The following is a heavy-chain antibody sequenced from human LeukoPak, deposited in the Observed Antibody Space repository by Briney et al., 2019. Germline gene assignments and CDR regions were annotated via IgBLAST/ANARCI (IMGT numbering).Heavy chain of an antibody. Sequence: GGSLRLSCAASGFTFSDYYMRWIRQAPGKGLEWVSYISSSGSTIYYADSVKGRFTISRDNAKNSLYLQMNSLRAEDTAVYYCASAYSSSWYKGPISAFDIWGQGTMVTVSS. V-gene: IGHV3-11*01. CDR1: GFTFSDYY. D-gene: IGHD6-13*01. CDR2: ISSSGSTI. CDR3: ASAYSSSWYKGPISAFDI. J-gene: IGHJ3*02.